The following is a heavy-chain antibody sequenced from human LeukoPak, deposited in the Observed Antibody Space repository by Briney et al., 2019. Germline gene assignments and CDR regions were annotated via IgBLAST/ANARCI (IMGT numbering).Heavy chain of an antibody. CDR3: ARMTLYGSGTVH. J-gene: IGHJ1*01. CDR2: ISSNGGST. D-gene: IGHD3-10*01. CDR1: GFTFSSYS. Sequence: GGSLRLSCAASGFTFSSYSMQWVHQAPGKGLEYVSGISSNGGSTWYAGSVKGRFTISRDNSKNTVNLQLGSLRIEDTAVYHCARMTLYGSGTVHWGQGILVTVSS. V-gene: IGHV3-64*02.